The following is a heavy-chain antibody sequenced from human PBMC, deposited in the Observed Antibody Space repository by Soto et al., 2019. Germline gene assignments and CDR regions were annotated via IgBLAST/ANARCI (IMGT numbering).Heavy chain of an antibody. CDR3: TTDLTYIYYYYYGMDV. CDR1: GFTFSNAW. CDR2: IKSKTDGGTT. Sequence: PGGSLRLSCAASGFTFSNAWMNWVCQAPGKGLEWVGRIKSKTDGGTTDYAAPVKGRFTISRDDSKNTLYLQMNSLKTEDTAVYYCTTDLTYIYYYYYGMDVWGQGTTVTVSS. V-gene: IGHV3-15*07. J-gene: IGHJ6*02. D-gene: IGHD7-27*01.